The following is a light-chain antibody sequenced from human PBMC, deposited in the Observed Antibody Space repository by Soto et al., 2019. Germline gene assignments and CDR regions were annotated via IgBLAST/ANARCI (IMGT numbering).Light chain of an antibody. J-gene: IGLJ1*01. CDR1: SSDVGGYNY. CDR2: EVS. CDR3: SSYTSSSTLIFV. Sequence: QSALTQPASVSRSPGQSITISCTGTSSDVGGYNYVSWYQQHPGKAPKLMIYEVSNRPSGVSNRFSGSKSGNTASLTISGLQAEEEADYYCSSYTSSSTLIFVFGTGTKV. V-gene: IGLV2-14*01.